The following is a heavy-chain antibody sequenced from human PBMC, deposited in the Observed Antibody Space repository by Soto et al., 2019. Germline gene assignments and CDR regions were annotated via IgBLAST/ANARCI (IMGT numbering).Heavy chain of an antibody. CDR2: IYYSGST. J-gene: IGHJ5*02. V-gene: IGHV4-30-4*01. CDR1: GGSISSGDYY. CDR3: ARVVADNIGRWFDP. D-gene: IGHD2-15*01. Sequence: QVQLQESGPGLVKPSQTLSLTCTVSGGSISSGDYYWSWIRQPPGKGLEWIGYIYYSGSTYYNPSLKGRVTITADRSKNQCSLKLSSVTVADAAVYYCARVVADNIGRWFDPWGQETLVTVTS.